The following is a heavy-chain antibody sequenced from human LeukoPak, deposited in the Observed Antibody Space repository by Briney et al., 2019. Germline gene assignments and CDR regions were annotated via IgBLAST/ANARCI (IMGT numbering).Heavy chain of an antibody. CDR3: ARVRDQGYCSGGSCFSVVDY. V-gene: IGHV3-21*01. CDR1: GFTFSSYS. CDR2: ISSSSSYI. Sequence: GGSLRLSCAASGFTFSSYSMNWVRQAPGKGLEWVSSISSSSSYIYYADSVKGRFTISRDNAKNSLYLQMNSLRAEDTAVYYCARVRDQGYCSGGSCFSVVDYWGQGTLVTVSS. D-gene: IGHD2-15*01. J-gene: IGHJ4*02.